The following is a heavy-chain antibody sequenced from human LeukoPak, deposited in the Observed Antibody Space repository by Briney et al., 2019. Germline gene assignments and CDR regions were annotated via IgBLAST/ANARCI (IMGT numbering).Heavy chain of an antibody. CDR1: GFSFNSYT. CDR3: AKGVGTFDY. V-gene: IGHV3-33*08. CDR2: IWYDGSNK. D-gene: IGHD2-8*01. Sequence: GGSLRLSCLASGFSFNSYTMNWVREAPGKGLEWVAVIWYDGSNKYYADSVKGRFTISRDNSKNTLYLQMTSLRAEDTAVYYCAKGVGTFDYWGQGTLVTVSS. J-gene: IGHJ4*02.